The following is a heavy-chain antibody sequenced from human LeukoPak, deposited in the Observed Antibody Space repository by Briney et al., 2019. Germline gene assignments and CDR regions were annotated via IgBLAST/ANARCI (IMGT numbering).Heavy chain of an antibody. V-gene: IGHV4-61*02. Sequence: SETLSLTCTVSGGSISSGDYYWSWIRQPAGKGLEWIGRIYTSGSTNYNPSLKSRVTMSVDTSKNQFSLKLSSVTAADTAVYYCAARGTAAINAFDIWGQGTMVTVSS. D-gene: IGHD2-2*02. CDR3: AARGTAAINAFDI. J-gene: IGHJ3*02. CDR2: IYTSGST. CDR1: GGSISSGDYY.